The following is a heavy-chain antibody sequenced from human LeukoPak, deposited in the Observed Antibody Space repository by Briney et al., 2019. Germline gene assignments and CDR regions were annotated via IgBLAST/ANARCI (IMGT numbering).Heavy chain of an antibody. D-gene: IGHD3-16*01. CDR2: IIPIFGTA. Sequence: GASVKVSCKASGYTFTSYGISWVRQAPGQGLEWMGGIIPIFGTANYAQKFQGRVTITADESTSTAYMELSSLRSEDTAVYYCASPAGYDRRNWFDPWGQGTLVTVSS. CDR1: GYTFTSYG. CDR3: ASPAGYDRRNWFDP. J-gene: IGHJ5*02. V-gene: IGHV1-69*13.